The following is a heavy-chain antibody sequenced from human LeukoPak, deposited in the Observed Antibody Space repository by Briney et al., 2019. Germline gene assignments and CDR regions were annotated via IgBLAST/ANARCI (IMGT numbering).Heavy chain of an antibody. Sequence: GGSLRLSCTASGFTFGDYAMSWVRQAPGKGLEWVGFIRSKAYGGTTEYAASVKGRFTISRDDSKSIAYLQMNSLKTEDTAVYYCTRDESDSGSYYSAGYYFDYWGQGTLVTVSS. D-gene: IGHD1-26*01. CDR2: IRSKAYGGTT. V-gene: IGHV3-49*04. CDR3: TRDESDSGSYYSAGYYFDY. J-gene: IGHJ4*02. CDR1: GFTFGDYA.